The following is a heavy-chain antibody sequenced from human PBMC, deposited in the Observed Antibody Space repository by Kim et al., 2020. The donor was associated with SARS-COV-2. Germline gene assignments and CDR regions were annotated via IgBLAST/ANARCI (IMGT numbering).Heavy chain of an antibody. V-gene: IGHV1-18*01. CDR1: GYTFTSYG. D-gene: IGHD3-10*01. CDR2: ISAYNGNT. CDR3: ARCHWRGYYGSENWFDP. Sequence: ASVKVSCKASGYTFTSYGISWVRQAPGQGLEWMGWISAYNGNTNYAQKLQGRVTMTTDTSTSTAYMELRSLRSDDTAVYYCARCHWRGYYGSENWFDPWGQGTLVTVSS. J-gene: IGHJ5*02.